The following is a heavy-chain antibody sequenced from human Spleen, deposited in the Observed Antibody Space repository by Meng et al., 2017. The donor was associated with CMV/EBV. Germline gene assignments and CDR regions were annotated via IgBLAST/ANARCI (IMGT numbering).Heavy chain of an antibody. D-gene: IGHD2-2*01. J-gene: IGHJ3*02. V-gene: IGHV3-7*01. CDR3: AKEDHCSSTSCLDAFDI. Sequence: GGSLRLSCVASGFSLTSYAVHWVRLAPGKGLEWVANIKKDGTEKYYVDSVKGRFTISRDNAKNSLYLQMNSLRAEDTAVYYCAKEDHCSSTSCLDAFDIWGQGTMVTVSS. CDR2: IKKDGTEK. CDR1: GFSLTSYA.